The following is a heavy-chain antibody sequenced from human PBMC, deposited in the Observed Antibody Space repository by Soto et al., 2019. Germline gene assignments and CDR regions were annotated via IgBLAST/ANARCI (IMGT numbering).Heavy chain of an antibody. V-gene: IGHV3-30-3*01. J-gene: IGHJ4*02. CDR3: ARVANPANDY. CDR1: GFTFSSYA. Sequence: QVQLVESGGGVVQPGRYLRLSCAASGFTFSSYAMHCVRQAPGKGLEWVAVISYDGSNKYYADSVKGRFTISRDNSKHTVYLQMNSLRAEDTAVYYCARVANPANDYWGQGTLVTVSS. CDR2: ISYDGSNK.